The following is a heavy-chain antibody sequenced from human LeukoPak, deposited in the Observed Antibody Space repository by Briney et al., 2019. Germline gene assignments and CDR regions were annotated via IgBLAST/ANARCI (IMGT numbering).Heavy chain of an antibody. CDR3: ASPDYGDSKYYFDY. D-gene: IGHD4-17*01. CDR1: GFTFSSYG. V-gene: IGHV3-30*03. Sequence: GRSLRLSCAASGFTFSSYGMHWVRQAPGKGLEWVAVISYDGSNKDYADSVKGRFTISRDNSKNTLYLQMNSLRAEDTAVYYCASPDYGDSKYYFDYWGQGTLVTVSS. CDR2: ISYDGSNK. J-gene: IGHJ4*02.